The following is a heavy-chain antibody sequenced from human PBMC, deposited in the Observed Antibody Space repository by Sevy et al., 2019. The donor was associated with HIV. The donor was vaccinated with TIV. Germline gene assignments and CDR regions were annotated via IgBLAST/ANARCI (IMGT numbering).Heavy chain of an antibody. Sequence: SETLSLTCTVSGGSISSYYWSWIRQPPGKGLEWIAYMYYSGITNYSPSLKSRLTISIDTSKNRFSLKLRSVTAADTAVYYCARMNYSASAPGSWFDPWGQGTLVTVS. V-gene: IGHV4-59*01. CDR2: MYYSGIT. CDR3: ARMNYSASAPGSWFDP. CDR1: GGSISSYY. J-gene: IGHJ5*02. D-gene: IGHD1-26*01.